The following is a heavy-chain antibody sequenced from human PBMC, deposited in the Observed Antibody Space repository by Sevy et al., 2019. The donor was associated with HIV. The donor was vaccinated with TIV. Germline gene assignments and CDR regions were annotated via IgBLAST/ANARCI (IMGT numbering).Heavy chain of an antibody. CDR2: ISYDGNIQ. CDR3: AKDQGGYNYAPGY. D-gene: IGHD5-18*01. Sequence: GGSLRLSCAASGLTFSTYGMHWVRQAPGKGLEWVAVISYDGNIQYYADSVKGRFTLSRDNSKNTLYLQMNSLRAEDSAVYYCAKDQGGYNYAPGYWGQGTLVTVSS. J-gene: IGHJ4*02. V-gene: IGHV3-30*18. CDR1: GLTFSTYG.